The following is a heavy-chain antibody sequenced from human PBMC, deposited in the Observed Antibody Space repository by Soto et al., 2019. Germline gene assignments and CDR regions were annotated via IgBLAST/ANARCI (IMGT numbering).Heavy chain of an antibody. Sequence: PGGSLRLSCAASGFTFSSYAMSWVRQAPGKGLEWVSAISSSSSNIYYADSVKGRFTISRDNAKNSLYLQMNSLRAEDTAVYCCARGSQLRFLEWLLSRAFDIWGQGTMVTVSS. D-gene: IGHD3-3*01. V-gene: IGHV3-21*01. CDR2: ISSSSSNI. J-gene: IGHJ3*02. CDR3: ARGSQLRFLEWLLSRAFDI. CDR1: GFTFSSYA.